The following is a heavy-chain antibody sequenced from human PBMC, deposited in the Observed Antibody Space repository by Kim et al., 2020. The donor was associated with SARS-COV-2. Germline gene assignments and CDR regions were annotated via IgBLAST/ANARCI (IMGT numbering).Heavy chain of an antibody. CDR2: ISGSGGST. CDR1: GFTFSSYA. V-gene: IGHV3-23*01. CDR3: ANSPLGDYDFWSGYD. D-gene: IGHD3-3*01. J-gene: IGHJ4*02. Sequence: GGSLRLSCAASGFTFSSYAMSWVRQAPGKGLEWVSAISGSGGSTYYADSVKGRFTISRDNSKNTLYLQMNSLRAEDTAVYYCANSPLGDYDFWSGYDWGQGTLVTVSS.